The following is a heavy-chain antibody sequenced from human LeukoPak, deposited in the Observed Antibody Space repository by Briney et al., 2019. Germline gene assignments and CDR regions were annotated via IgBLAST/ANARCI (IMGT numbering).Heavy chain of an antibody. D-gene: IGHD6-13*01. V-gene: IGHV1-46*01. CDR2: INPSGGST. CDR1: GYTFSNYY. Sequence: ASVKVSCKASGYTFSNYYMHWVRQAPGQGLEWMGIINPSGGSTSYAQKFQGRVTMTRDTSTSTVYMELSSLRSDDTALYYCARERAAVYYFDYWGQGTLVTVSS. CDR3: ARERAAVYYFDY. J-gene: IGHJ4*02.